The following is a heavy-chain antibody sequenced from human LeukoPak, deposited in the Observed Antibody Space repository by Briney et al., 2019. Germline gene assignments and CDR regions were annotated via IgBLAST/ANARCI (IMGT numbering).Heavy chain of an antibody. CDR3: AKNEYSSPRFDY. V-gene: IGHV3-48*01. D-gene: IGHD2-15*01. CDR1: GFTFSSYS. CDR2: ISRSSSTI. Sequence: PGGSLRLSCAASGFTFSSYSMNWVRQAPGKGLEWVSYISRSSSTIYYADSVKGRFTISRDNAKNSLYLQMNSLRAEDTAVYYCAKNEYSSPRFDYWGQGTLVTVSS. J-gene: IGHJ4*02.